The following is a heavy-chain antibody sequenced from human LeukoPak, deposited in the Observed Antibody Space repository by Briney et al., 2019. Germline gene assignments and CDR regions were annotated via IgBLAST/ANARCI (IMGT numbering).Heavy chain of an antibody. V-gene: IGHV4-30-4*07. D-gene: IGHD5-12*01. CDR2: IYYSGST. Sequence: SETLSLTCTVSGGSISSGGYSWSWIRQPPGKGLEWIGYIYYSGSTYYNPSLKSRVTISVDTSKNQFSLKLSSVTAADTAVYYCARGYSGYDFLAAFDYWGQGTLVTVST. CDR3: ARGYSGYDFLAAFDY. J-gene: IGHJ4*02. CDR1: GGSISSGGYS.